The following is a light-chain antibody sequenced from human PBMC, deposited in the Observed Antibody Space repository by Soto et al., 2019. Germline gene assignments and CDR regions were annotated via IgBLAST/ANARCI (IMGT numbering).Light chain of an antibody. V-gene: IGKV3-20*01. J-gene: IGKJ1*01. CDR3: QRYGNSRGK. CDR1: QSVSSSY. Sequence: EIVLTQSPGTLSLSPGERATLSCRASQSVSSSYLAWYQQKPGQAPRLLIYNASSRATGITDRFSGSGSGTDFTLTISRLEPEDFEVYYCQRYGNSRGKFSQGT. CDR2: NAS.